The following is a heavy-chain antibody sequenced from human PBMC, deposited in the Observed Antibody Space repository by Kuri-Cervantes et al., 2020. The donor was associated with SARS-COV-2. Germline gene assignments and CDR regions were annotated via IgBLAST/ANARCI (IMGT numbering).Heavy chain of an antibody. CDR2: INPNSGGT. CDR1: GYTFSDYY. Sequence: ASVKVSCKASGYTFSDYYMYWVRQAPGQGLEWMGWINPNSGGTNYAQKFQGWVTMTRDTSISTVYMELSRLRSDDTAVYFCARGGKHHHILRFLESFHFDSWGQGTLVTVSS. CDR3: ARGGKHHHILRFLESFHFDS. J-gene: IGHJ4*02. V-gene: IGHV1-2*04. D-gene: IGHD3-3*01.